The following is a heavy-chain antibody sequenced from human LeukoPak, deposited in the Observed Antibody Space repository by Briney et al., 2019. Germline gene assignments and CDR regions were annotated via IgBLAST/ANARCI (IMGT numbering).Heavy chain of an antibody. CDR1: GFTFSSYE. D-gene: IGHD3-10*02. V-gene: IGHV3-48*03. Sequence: PGGSLRPSCAASGFTFSSYEMNWVRQAPGEGLGWVSYISSSGSTIYYADSVKGRFTTSRDNAKNSLYLQMNSLRAEDTAVYYCAELGITMIGGVWGKGTTVTISS. CDR2: ISSSGSTI. CDR3: AELGITMIGGV. J-gene: IGHJ6*04.